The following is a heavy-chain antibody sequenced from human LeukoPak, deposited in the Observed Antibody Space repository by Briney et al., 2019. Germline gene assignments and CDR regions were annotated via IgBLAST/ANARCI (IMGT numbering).Heavy chain of an antibody. J-gene: IGHJ4*02. CDR3: TKTYYYDSSGYWV. V-gene: IGHV1-46*03. Sequence: ASVKVSCKASGYTFASYYMHWVRQAPGQGLEWMGIINPSGGSTSYAQKFQGRVTMTRDTSTSTVYMELSSLRSEDTAVYYCTKTYYYDSSGYWVWVQGTLVTVSS. CDR1: GYTFASYY. CDR2: INPSGGST. D-gene: IGHD3-22*01.